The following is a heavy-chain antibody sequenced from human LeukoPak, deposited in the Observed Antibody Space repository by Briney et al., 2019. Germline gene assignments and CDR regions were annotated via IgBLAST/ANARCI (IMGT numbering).Heavy chain of an antibody. V-gene: IGHV1-18*01. J-gene: IGHJ4*02. D-gene: IGHD6-19*01. CDR1: GYTFTSYG. CDR2: ISAYNGNT. CDR3: ASQSSGWYDY. Sequence: ASVKVSCKASGYTFTSYGISWVRQAPGQGLEWMGWISAYNGNTNYAQKLQGRVTMATDTSTSTAYMELRSLRSDDTAMYYCASQSSGWYDYWGQGTLVTVSS.